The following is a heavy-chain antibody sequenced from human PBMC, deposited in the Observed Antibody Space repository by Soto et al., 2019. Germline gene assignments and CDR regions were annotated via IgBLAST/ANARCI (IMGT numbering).Heavy chain of an antibody. J-gene: IGHJ6*01. CDR1: GFTFSSYG. Sequence: GRSLRLSCAASGFTFSSYGMHWVRQAPGKGLEWVAVIWYDGSNKYYADSVKGRFTISRDNSKNTLYLQMNSLRAEDTSVYYCPRDRQYAMVRGVRWEYYGMDVRGQGTTVTVSS. CDR3: PRDRQYAMVRGVRWEYYGMDV. CDR2: IWYDGSNK. V-gene: IGHV3-33*01. D-gene: IGHD3-10*01.